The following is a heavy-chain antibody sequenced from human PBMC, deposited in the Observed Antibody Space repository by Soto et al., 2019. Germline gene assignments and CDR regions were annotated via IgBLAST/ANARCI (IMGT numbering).Heavy chain of an antibody. J-gene: IGHJ5*02. V-gene: IGHV4-39*01. CDR3: ARGGDILTGPIFDP. CDR2: IYYSGST. Sequence: QLQLQESGPGLVKPSETLSLTCTVSGGSISSSSYYWGWIRQPPGKGLEWIGSIYYSGSTYYNPSLKSRVTISVDTSKNQFSLKLSSVTAADTAVYYCARGGDILTGPIFDPWGQGTLVTVSS. D-gene: IGHD3-9*01. CDR1: GGSISSSSYY.